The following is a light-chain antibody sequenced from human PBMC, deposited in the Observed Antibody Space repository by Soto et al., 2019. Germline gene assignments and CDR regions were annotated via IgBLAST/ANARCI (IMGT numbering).Light chain of an antibody. V-gene: IGKV4-1*01. CDR3: QQYYSTPWT. CDR1: QSVLYSSNTKNY. CDR2: WAS. Sequence: DIVMTQSPDSLAVSLGERATINCKSSQSVLYSSNTKNYLAWYQQKPGQPPKLLICWASTREAGVPDRFSGSGSWTDFTLTISSLQAEDVAVAYCQQYYSTPWTFGQGTKVEIK. J-gene: IGKJ1*01.